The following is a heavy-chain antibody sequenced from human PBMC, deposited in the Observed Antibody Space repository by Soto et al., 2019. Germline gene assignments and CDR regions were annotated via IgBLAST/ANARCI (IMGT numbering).Heavy chain of an antibody. V-gene: IGHV4-59*08. Sequence: SETLSLTCTVSGGSISSYYWSWIRQPPGKGLEWIGYIYYSGSTNYNPSLKSRVTISVDTSKNQFSLKLSSVTAADTAVYYCARHSDSSGWSTYFDYWGQGTLVTVSS. CDR1: GGSISSYY. D-gene: IGHD6-19*01. CDR2: IYYSGST. J-gene: IGHJ4*02. CDR3: ARHSDSSGWSTYFDY.